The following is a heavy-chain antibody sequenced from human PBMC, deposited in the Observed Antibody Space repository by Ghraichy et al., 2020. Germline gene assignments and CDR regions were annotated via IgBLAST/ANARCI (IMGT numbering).Heavy chain of an antibody. CDR2: IKQDGSEK. CDR3: ASLWVVVVAAGIDAFDI. CDR1: GFTFSSYW. Sequence: GGSLRLSCAASGFTFSSYWMSWVRQAPGKGLEWVANIKQDGSEKYYVDSVKGRFTISRDNAKNSLYLQMNSLRAEDTAVYYCASLWVVVVAAGIDAFDIWGQGTMVTVSS. J-gene: IGHJ3*02. D-gene: IGHD2-15*01. V-gene: IGHV3-7*01.